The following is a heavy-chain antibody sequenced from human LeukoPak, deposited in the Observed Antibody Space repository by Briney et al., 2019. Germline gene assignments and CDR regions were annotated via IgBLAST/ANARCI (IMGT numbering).Heavy chain of an antibody. J-gene: IGHJ4*02. D-gene: IGHD6-6*01. V-gene: IGHV3-53*01. CDR2: IYSGGST. CDR3: ARARGAARYFDY. CDR1: GFTVSSNY. Sequence: GGSLRLSCAASGFTVSSNYMSWVRQAPGKGLEWVSVIYSGGSTYYADSVKGRFTTSRDNSKNALYLQMNSLRAEDTAVYYCARARGAARYFDYWGQGTLVTVSS.